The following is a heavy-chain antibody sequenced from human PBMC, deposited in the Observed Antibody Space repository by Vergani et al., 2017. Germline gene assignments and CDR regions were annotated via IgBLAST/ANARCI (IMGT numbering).Heavy chain of an antibody. Sequence: EVQLVQSGAEVKKPGESLKISCTGSGYSFTSYWIGWVRQMPGKGLEWMGIIYPGESDTRYSPSFQGQVTISADKSISTADLQWSSLKASDTAMYYCARINIAGTLLFDYWGQGTLVTVSS. D-gene: IGHD6-13*01. CDR2: IYPGESDT. CDR3: ARINIAGTLLFDY. J-gene: IGHJ4*02. V-gene: IGHV5-51*01. CDR1: GYSFTSYW.